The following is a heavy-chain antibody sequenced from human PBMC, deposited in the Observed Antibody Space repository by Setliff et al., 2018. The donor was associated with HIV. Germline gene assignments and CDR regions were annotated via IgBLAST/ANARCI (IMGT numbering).Heavy chain of an antibody. Sequence: ETLSLTCTVSGGSISSYYWSWIRQPPGKGLEWIGYIYYSGSSKNTPSPKSRVTISVDTPKNEFSLKLSSTTAADTAVYYCARASSDIPGVDSNYFDDWGQGTLVTVSS. J-gene: IGHJ4*02. D-gene: IGHD2-2*01. CDR3: ARASSDIPGVDSNYFDD. CDR1: GGSISSYY. CDR2: IYYSGSS. V-gene: IGHV4-59*01.